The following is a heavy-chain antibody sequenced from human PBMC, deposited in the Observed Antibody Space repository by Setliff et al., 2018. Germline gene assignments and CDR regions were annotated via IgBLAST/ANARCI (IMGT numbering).Heavy chain of an antibody. CDR3: TRGRQNYYYMDV. J-gene: IGHJ6*03. CDR2: ISSNGRT. Sequence: PSETLSLTCTVSGGSVTSYYWSWIRQAAGKGLEWVGRISSNGRTNYNPSLEGRVSMSVDTSKNQISLHLTSMTTADTALYYCTRGRQNYYYMDVWGKGTTVTV. V-gene: IGHV4-4*07. CDR1: GGSVTSYY.